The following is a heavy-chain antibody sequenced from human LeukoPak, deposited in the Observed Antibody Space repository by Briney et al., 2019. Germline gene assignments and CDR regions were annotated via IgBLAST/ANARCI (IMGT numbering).Heavy chain of an antibody. Sequence: SETLSLTCAVSGYSTSSGYYWGWVRQPPGKELEWIGSFCLGRDTYYRPSLKSRVTISVDTSKSQFSLNLNSVTAADTAVYYCARWASISREPGGFFDHWGQGTLVTVSS. CDR1: GYSTSSGYY. CDR3: ARWASISREPGGFFDH. D-gene: IGHD1-14*01. V-gene: IGHV4-38-2*01. J-gene: IGHJ4*02. CDR2: FCLGRDT.